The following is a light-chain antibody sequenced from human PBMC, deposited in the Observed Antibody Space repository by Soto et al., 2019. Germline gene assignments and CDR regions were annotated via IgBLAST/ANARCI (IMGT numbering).Light chain of an antibody. CDR1: QSVSSSY. J-gene: IGKJ3*01. CDR2: GAS. V-gene: IGKV3-20*01. CDR3: QQYGNAPFT. Sequence: EIVLTQSPGTLSFSPGERATLTCRASQSVSSSYLAWFQQTPGQAPRLLIYGASSRATGIPDRFSGSGSGTDFTLTISRLEPEDFAVYYCQQYGNAPFTFGPGTKVDIK.